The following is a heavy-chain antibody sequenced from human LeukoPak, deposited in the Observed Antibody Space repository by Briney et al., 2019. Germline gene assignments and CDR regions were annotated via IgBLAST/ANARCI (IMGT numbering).Heavy chain of an antibody. Sequence: PSETLSLTCTVSGGSITTSNYYWGWIRQPPGKGLEWIGIINYSGSTYYNPSLKSRVTMSVDTSKNQFSLKLNSVTAADTAVYYCAGVPTSDYFDCWGQGTLVTVSS. CDR2: INYSGST. CDR1: GGSITTSNYY. J-gene: IGHJ4*02. V-gene: IGHV4-39*07. CDR3: AGVPTSDYFDC.